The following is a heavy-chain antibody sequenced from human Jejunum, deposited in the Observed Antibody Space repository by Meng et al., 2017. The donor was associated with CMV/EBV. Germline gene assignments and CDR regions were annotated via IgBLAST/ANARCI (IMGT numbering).Heavy chain of an antibody. J-gene: IGHJ4*02. CDR2: ISSSGDYT. D-gene: IGHD1-26*01. Sequence: GQRVGLGEGLVKPGGSLRLSCAASGLTFSDQYMSWIRQAPGKGLELISYISSSGDYTNYADSVRGRFTVSRDNAKNSLYLQLNSLRAEDTALYYCTTVHYYAINYWGQGTLVTVSS. V-gene: IGHV3-11*06. CDR3: TTVHYYAINY. CDR1: GLTFSDQY.